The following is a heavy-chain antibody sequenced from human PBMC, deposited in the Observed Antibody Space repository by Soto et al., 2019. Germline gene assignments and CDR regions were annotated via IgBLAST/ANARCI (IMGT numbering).Heavy chain of an antibody. CDR1: GFTFSSYA. V-gene: IGHV3-23*01. D-gene: IGHD3-22*01. CDR2: ISGSGGST. Sequence: PGGSLRLSCAASGFTFSSYAMSWVRQAPGKGLEWVSAISGSGGSTYYADSVKGRFTISRDNSKNTLYLQMNSLRAEDTAVYYCAKDHPNQYYYDSSGSYYYGMDVWGQGTTVTVSS. CDR3: AKDHPNQYYYDSSGSYYYGMDV. J-gene: IGHJ6*02.